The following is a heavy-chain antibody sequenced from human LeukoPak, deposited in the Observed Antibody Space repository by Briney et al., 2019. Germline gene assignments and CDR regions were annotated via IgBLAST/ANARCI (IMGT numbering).Heavy chain of an antibody. J-gene: IGHJ4*02. CDR3: ARDYCSGTRCYGKGFDH. V-gene: IGHV1-18*01. D-gene: IGHD2-2*01. Sequence: GASVKVSCKASGYTFTSYGISWVRQAPGQGLEWMGWISAYNGDTYYAQNVQGRITMTTDATTSTAYMELRSLRSDDTAVYYCARDYCSGTRCYGKGFDHWGQGTLVTVSS. CDR1: GYTFTSYG. CDR2: ISAYNGDT.